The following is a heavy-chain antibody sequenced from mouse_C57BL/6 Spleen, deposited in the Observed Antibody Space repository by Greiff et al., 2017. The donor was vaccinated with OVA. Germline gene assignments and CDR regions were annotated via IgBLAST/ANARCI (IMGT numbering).Heavy chain of an antibody. CDR1: GYTFTSYW. D-gene: IGHD1-1*01. CDR3: ARCYYGSSSTSYWYFDV. V-gene: IGHV1-69*01. J-gene: IGHJ1*03. CDR2: IDPSDSYT. Sequence: VQLQQPGAELVMPGASVKLSCKASGYTFTSYWMHWVKQRPGQGLEWIGEIDPSDSYTNYNQKFKGKSTLTVDKSSSTAYMQLSSLTSEDSAVYYCARCYYGSSSTSYWYFDVWGTGTTVTVSS.